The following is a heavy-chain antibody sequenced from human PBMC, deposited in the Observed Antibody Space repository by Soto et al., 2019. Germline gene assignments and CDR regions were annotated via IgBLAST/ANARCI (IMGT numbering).Heavy chain of an antibody. V-gene: IGHV1-3*01. Sequence: ASVKVSCKASGYTFSSYAMHWVRQAPGQRLEWMGWINAGYGNTKASQKFQDRVTISRDTSASTAYMELTSLRSEDTAVYYCARDTGDGTFDFWGQGTLVTVSS. CDR1: GYTFSSYA. D-gene: IGHD7-27*01. J-gene: IGHJ4*02. CDR3: ARDTGDGTFDF. CDR2: INAGYGNT.